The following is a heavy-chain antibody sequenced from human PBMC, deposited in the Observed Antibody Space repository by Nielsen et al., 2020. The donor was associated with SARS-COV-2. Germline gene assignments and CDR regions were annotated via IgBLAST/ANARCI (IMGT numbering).Heavy chain of an antibody. CDR3: AREMAIFGEHYYYYYGMDV. V-gene: IGHV1-69*06. Sequence: WVRQAPGQGLERMGRIIPIFGTANYAQKFQGRVTITADKSTSTAYMELSSLRSEDTAVYYCAREMAIFGEHYYYYYGMDVWGQGTTVTVSS. CDR2: IIPIFGTA. J-gene: IGHJ6*02. D-gene: IGHD3-3*01.